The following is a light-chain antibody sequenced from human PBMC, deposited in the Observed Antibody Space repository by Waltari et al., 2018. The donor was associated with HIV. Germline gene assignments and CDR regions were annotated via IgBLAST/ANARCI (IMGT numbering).Light chain of an antibody. Sequence: QSALTQPASVSGSPGQSTTISCTGTRCDVGGYNLLSRYQQHPGKAPKLMIYEVSKRPSGVSDRFSGSKSGNTASLTISGLQAEDEADYYCCAYAGSTTYVIFGGGTKLTVL. V-gene: IGLV2-23*02. CDR3: CAYAGSTTYVI. CDR2: EVS. CDR1: RCDVGGYNL. J-gene: IGLJ2*01.